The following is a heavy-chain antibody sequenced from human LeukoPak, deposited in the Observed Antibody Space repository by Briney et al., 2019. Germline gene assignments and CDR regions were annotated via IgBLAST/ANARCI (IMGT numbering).Heavy chain of an antibody. CDR1: GGSISSYY. CDR3: ARVTVGAGRYYFDY. V-gene: IGHV4-4*07. CDR2: IYTSGST. D-gene: IGHD1-26*01. Sequence: PSETLSLTCTVSGGSISSYYWSWIRQPAGKGLEWIGRIYTSGSTNYNPSLKSRVTMSVDTSKNQFSLKLSSVTAADTAVYYCARVTVGAGRYYFDYWGQGTLVTVSS. J-gene: IGHJ4*02.